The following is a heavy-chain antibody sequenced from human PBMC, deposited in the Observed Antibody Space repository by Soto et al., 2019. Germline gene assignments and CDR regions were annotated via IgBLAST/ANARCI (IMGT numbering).Heavy chain of an antibody. CDR2: IFSSGSA. V-gene: IGHV4-59*01. CDR1: GDSISTYY. CDR3: ARGNTYSGSPKLDD. D-gene: IGHD1-26*01. J-gene: IGHJ4*02. Sequence: PSETLSLTCTVSGDSISTYYWSFIRQPPGKGLEWLGNIFSSGSANYNPSLKSRVTMSVDTSKNQFSLKLKSVTAADTAVYYCARGNTYSGSPKLDDCGQGTIVTVYS.